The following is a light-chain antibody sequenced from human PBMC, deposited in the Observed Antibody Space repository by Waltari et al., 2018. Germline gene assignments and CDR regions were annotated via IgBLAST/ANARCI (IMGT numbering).Light chain of an antibody. V-gene: IGKV1-NL1*01. CDR1: QNIRDS. CDR2: DAA. J-gene: IGKJ5*01. Sequence: IQMTQSPSSLPASVGDIVTITCRASQNIRDSVAWYQEKPGKAPKLLLYDAASLEGGVPSRFSGSGYGTDFALTISSLQPEDFATYYCQQYYSTPVTFGQGTRLGIK. CDR3: QQYYSTPVT.